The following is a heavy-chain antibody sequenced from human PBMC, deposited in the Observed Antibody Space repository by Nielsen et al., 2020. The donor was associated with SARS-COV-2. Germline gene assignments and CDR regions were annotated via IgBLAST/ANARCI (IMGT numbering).Heavy chain of an antibody. CDR2: ISGDSNYI. CDR3: VRVRDDGYYYDTGPYDY. J-gene: IGHJ4*02. CDR1: GFTFSDYS. V-gene: IGHV3-21*01. Sequence: GESLKISCAASGFTFSDYSMNWVRQAPGKGLEWVASISGDSNYIFYSELVKGRFTMSRDNARDTLYLQMNSLSAEDTAVYYCVRVRDDGYYYDTGPYDYWGQGALVTVSS. D-gene: IGHD3-22*01.